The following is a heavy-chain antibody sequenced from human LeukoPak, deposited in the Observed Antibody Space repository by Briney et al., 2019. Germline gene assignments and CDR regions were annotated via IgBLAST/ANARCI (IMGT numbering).Heavy chain of an antibody. D-gene: IGHD4-17*01. J-gene: IGHJ3*02. CDR1: GFTFSDYY. Sequence: GGSLRLSCAASGFTFSDYYMSWIRQAPGKGLEWVSYISGSSTHTNYADSVKGRFTISRDNTKNSLFLQMNSLRAEDTGVYYCATSGDYGISWAFNIWGQGTVVTVSS. CDR2: ISGSSTHT. V-gene: IGHV3-11*06. CDR3: ATSGDYGISWAFNI.